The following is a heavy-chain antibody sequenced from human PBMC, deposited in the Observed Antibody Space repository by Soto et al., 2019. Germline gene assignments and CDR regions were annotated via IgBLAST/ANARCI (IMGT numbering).Heavy chain of an antibody. V-gene: IGHV3-30*18. Sequence: GGSLRLSCAASGFTFSIYAIHWVRQAPGKGLEWVAVISYDGNNKYYTDSVKGRFTISRDNSKNTLYLQMNSLRAEDTAVYYCAKVPRAPIAARPQTPYYYYGMDVWGQGTTVTVSS. D-gene: IGHD6-6*01. J-gene: IGHJ6*02. CDR2: ISYDGNNK. CDR3: AKVPRAPIAARPQTPYYYYGMDV. CDR1: GFTFSIYA.